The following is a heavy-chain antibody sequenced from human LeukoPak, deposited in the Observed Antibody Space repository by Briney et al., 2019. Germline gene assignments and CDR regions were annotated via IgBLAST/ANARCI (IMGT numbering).Heavy chain of an antibody. CDR1: GYTFTSYG. CDR3: ARVMGIYDSSGYSGY. CDR2: ISAYNGNT. Sequence: EASVKVSCKASGYTFTSYGISWVRQAPVQGLEWMGWISAYNGNTNYAQKLQGRVAMTTDTSTSTAYMELRSLRSDDTAVYYCARVMGIYDSSGYSGYWGQGTLVTVSS. J-gene: IGHJ4*02. D-gene: IGHD3-22*01. V-gene: IGHV1-18*01.